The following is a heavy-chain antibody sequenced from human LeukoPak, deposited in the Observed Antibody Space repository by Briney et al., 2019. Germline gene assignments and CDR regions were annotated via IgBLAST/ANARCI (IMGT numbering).Heavy chain of an antibody. J-gene: IGHJ6*03. Sequence: GASVTVSCEASGGTFSSYAISWVRQAPGKGLEWVGGIIPTCGTAHYAQNLQGRVTITRDDSTSTAYLEMNSLRCQDTAVYYCSRWGYSCGSKVRPYYYYDMDVWGKGTTVTVSS. V-gene: IGHV1-69*05. CDR2: IIPTCGTA. CDR1: GGTFSSYA. D-gene: IGHD5-18*01. CDR3: SRWGYSCGSKVRPYYYYDMDV.